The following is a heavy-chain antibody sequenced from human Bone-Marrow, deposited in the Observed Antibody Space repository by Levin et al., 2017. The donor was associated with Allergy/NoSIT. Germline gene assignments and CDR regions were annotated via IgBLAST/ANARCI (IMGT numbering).Heavy chain of an antibody. CDR1: GFTFSSYA. J-gene: IGHJ5*02. V-gene: IGHV3-30*04. D-gene: IGHD3-10*01. CDR2: ISYDGSNK. Sequence: GESLKISCAASGFTFSSYAMHWVRQAPGKGLEWVAVISYDGSNKYYADSVKGRFTISRDNSKNTLYLQMNSLRAEDTAVYYCARGIRYYGSGKRNVGKDTSNWFDPWGQGTLVTVSS. CDR3: ARGIRYYGSGKRNVGKDTSNWFDP.